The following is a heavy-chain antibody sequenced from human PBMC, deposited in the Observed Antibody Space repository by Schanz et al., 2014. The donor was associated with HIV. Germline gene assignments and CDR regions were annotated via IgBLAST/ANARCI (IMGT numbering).Heavy chain of an antibody. Sequence: EVQLVESGGGLIKPGRSLRLSCTASGFTFGDYAMSWFRQAPGKGLEWVGFIRSKGYGGTPDYAASVTGRFTISRDDSKNSVYLQMNSLNIEDTAVYYCRGYRFYYGVDFWGQGTTVTVS. J-gene: IGHJ6*02. CDR2: IRSKGYGGTP. V-gene: IGHV3-49*05. D-gene: IGHD5-18*01. CDR1: GFTFGDYA. CDR3: RGYRFYYGVDF.